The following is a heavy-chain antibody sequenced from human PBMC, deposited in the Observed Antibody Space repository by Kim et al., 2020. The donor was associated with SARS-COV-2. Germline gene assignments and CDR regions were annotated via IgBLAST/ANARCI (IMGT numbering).Heavy chain of an antibody. CDR2: IWSDGSNQ. J-gene: IGHJ4*02. D-gene: IGHD2-21*02. CDR1: GFTFNNHD. Sequence: WGSLRLSCAASGFTFNNHDMHWVRQAPGRGLEWVAVIWSDGSNQYYADSVKGRFTVSRDNSKNTLYLQMNSLRAEDTAIYYCARDTGSIVVVTARLDYWGQGTLVTVSS. CDR3: ARDTGSIVVVTARLDY. V-gene: IGHV3-33*01.